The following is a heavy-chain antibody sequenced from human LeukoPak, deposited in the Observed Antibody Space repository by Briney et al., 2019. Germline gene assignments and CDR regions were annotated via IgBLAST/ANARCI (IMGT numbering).Heavy chain of an antibody. Sequence: GESLKISCKGSGYSFTSYWIGWVRQMPGKGLEWVGIIYPGDSDTRYSPSFQDRVIISADKSISTAYLQWSSLKASDTAMYYCARHYPGGDYFIDYWGQGTLVTVSS. CDR1: GYSFTSYW. CDR3: ARHYPGGDYFIDY. D-gene: IGHD4-17*01. J-gene: IGHJ4*02. CDR2: IYPGDSDT. V-gene: IGHV5-51*01.